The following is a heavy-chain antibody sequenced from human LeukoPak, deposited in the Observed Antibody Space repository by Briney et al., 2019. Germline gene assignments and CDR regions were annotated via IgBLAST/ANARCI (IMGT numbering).Heavy chain of an antibody. CDR2: INPSGGST. CDR1: GYTFTSYY. J-gene: IGHJ6*02. V-gene: IGHV1-46*01. D-gene: IGHD6-19*01. CDR3: ARDRSSGWYDYYYGMDV. Sequence: GASVKVSCKASGYTFTSYYMHWVRQAPGQGLEWMGIINPSGGSTSYAQKFQGRVTMTRDTSTSTVYMELSSLRSEDTAVYYCARDRSSGWYDYYYGMDVWGQGTTVTVSS.